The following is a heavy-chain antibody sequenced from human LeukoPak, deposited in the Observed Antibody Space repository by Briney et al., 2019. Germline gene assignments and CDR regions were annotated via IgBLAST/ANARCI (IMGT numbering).Heavy chain of an antibody. Sequence: GGSLRLSCEASGFTFSSYAMNWVRQAPGKGLEWVSGISPSGDITYYADSVKGRFTISRDNSKNTVYLQMNSLRAEDTAVYYCARRVGATDYYYMDVWGKGTTVTISS. J-gene: IGHJ6*03. CDR1: GFTFSSYA. CDR3: ARRVGATDYYYMDV. V-gene: IGHV3-23*01. D-gene: IGHD1-26*01. CDR2: ISPSGDIT.